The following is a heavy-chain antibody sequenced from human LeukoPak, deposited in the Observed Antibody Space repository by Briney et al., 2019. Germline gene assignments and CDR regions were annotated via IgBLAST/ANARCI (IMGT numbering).Heavy chain of an antibody. CDR2: IYPDVSDT. V-gene: IGHV5-51*01. Sequence: GESLQISCKGLGYSFSSYSIGWVRQMPGKGLEWMGIIYPDVSDTRYSPSFQGQVTISADKSFSTAYLQWSSLKASDTAMYYCARQCYDFWSGYPRQTYYFDYWGQGTLVTVSS. D-gene: IGHD3-3*01. CDR1: GYSFSSYS. J-gene: IGHJ4*02. CDR3: ARQCYDFWSGYPRQTYYFDY.